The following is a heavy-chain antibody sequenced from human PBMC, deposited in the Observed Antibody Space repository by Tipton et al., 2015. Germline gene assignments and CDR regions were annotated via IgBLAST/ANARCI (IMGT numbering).Heavy chain of an antibody. J-gene: IGHJ5*02. V-gene: IGHV4-59*01. D-gene: IGHD5-24*01. Sequence: TLSLTCTVPGDSLSTYYWSWIRQSPGKGLEWIGYIYYNGNTKYNPSLKGRVTILVDTSKNQFSLKVNSVTAADTAVYYCATLVDGYSRIPWGQGTRVTVSP. CDR1: GDSLSTYY. CDR3: ATLVDGYSRIP. CDR2: IYYNGNT.